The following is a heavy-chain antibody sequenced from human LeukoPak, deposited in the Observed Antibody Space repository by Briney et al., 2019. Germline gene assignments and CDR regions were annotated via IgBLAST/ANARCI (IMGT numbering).Heavy chain of an antibody. V-gene: IGHV1-8*02. CDR1: GYTFTGYY. D-gene: IGHD3-16*01. Sequence: GASVKVSCKASGYTFTGYYMHWVRQAPGQGLEWMGWINPNSGDTGYAQKFQGRVTMTRNTSIITAYMELSSLRSKDTAVYYYERVLRGGDRFDPWGQGTLVTVSS. J-gene: IGHJ5*02. CDR2: INPNSGDT. CDR3: ERVLRGGDRFDP.